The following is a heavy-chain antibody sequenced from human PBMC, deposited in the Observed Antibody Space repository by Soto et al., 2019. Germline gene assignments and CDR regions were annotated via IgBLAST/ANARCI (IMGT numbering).Heavy chain of an antibody. J-gene: IGHJ5*02. CDR3: AIIGENWNFAP. CDR2: IIPILGIA. V-gene: IGHV1-69*02. D-gene: IGHD1-1*01. CDR1: GGTFSSYT. Sequence: SVKVSCKASGGTFSSYTISWVRQAPGQGLEWVGRIIPILGIANYAQKFQGRVTITADKSTSTAYMELSSLRSEDTAVYYCAIIGENWNFAPWGRGPRVTVSS.